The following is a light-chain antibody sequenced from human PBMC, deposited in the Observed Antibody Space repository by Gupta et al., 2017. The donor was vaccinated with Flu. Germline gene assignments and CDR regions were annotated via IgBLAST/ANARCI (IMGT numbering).Light chain of an antibody. CDR3: GAWDNSLSVYV. CDR1: SSNIGNHF. V-gene: IGLV1-51*02. Sequence: VTISCSGSSSNIGNHFVSWFQHLPGTAPQLLIYEDSKRPSGIPDRFSGSKSGTSATLGITGLQTGDEADYYCGAWDNSLSVYVFGTGTKVTVL. CDR2: EDS. J-gene: IGLJ1*01.